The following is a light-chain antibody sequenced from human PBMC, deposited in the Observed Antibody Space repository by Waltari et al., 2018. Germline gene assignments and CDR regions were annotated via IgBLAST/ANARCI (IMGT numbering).Light chain of an antibody. CDR1: QSVSSY. CDR3: QQRSNWPYT. V-gene: IGKV3-11*01. J-gene: IGKJ2*01. Sequence: EIVLTQYPAPLSLSTGDTATLSCRASQSVSSYLAWYQQKHGHAPRLLIYDASNRATGIPARFSGSGSGTDFTLTISSLEPEDFAVYYCQQRSNWPYTFGQGTKLEIK. CDR2: DAS.